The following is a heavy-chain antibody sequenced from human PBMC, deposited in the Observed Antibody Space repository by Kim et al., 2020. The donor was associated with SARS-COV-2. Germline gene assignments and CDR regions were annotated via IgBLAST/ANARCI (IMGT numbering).Heavy chain of an antibody. D-gene: IGHD5-12*01. CDR2: IKEDGSEK. CDR1: GFTFSGPW. V-gene: IGHV3-7*01. Sequence: GGSLRLSCAVSGFTFSGPWMSWVRQVPGKGLEWAANIKEDGSEKHYVDSVRGRFTISRDNAKNSLYLQMNTLRLEDTAVSYFAGGRGHTALDVWGQGTT. CDR3: AGGRGHTALDV. J-gene: IGHJ6*01.